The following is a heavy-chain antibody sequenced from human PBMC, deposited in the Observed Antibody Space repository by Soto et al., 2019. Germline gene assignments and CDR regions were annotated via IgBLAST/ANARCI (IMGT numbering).Heavy chain of an antibody. Sequence: GASVKVSCKVSGNTLSGLPMHWVRQAPGKGLEWMGSLDYAQKFQGRVTLTRDTSISTAYMELSRLKSDDTAVYYCARVVSPYYDVLTGNWFDPWGQGTLVTVSS. V-gene: IGHV1-2*02. CDR2: LD. CDR3: ARVVSPYYDVLTGNWFDP. J-gene: IGHJ5*02. D-gene: IGHD3-9*01. CDR1: GNTLSGLP.